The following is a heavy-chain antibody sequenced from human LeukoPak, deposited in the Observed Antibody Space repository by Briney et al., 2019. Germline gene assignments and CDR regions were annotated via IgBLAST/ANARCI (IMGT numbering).Heavy chain of an antibody. CDR3: ARHRSSAARLPIDY. Sequence: PSETLSLTCTVSGGSISSSSYYWGWIRQPPGKGLEWIGSIYYSGSTYYNPSLKSRVTISVDTSKNQFSLKLSSVTAADTAVYYCARHRSSAARLPIDYWGQGTLVTVSP. J-gene: IGHJ4*02. D-gene: IGHD6-6*01. CDR2: IYYSGST. V-gene: IGHV4-39*01. CDR1: GGSISSSSYY.